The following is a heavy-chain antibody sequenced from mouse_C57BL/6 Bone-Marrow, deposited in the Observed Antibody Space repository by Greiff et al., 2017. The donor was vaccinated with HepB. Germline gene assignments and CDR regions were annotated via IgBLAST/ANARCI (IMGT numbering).Heavy chain of an antibody. Sequence: EVQGVESGGCLVQPGGSLSLSCAASGFTFPDYYMSLVRRPPGKALEWLGFIRNKANGYTTEYSASVQGRFTISRDNSQSILYLQMNALRAEDSATYYCARYRYSNFVDYWGQGTTLTVSS. CDR1: GFTFPDYY. D-gene: IGHD2-5*01. CDR2: IRNKANGYTT. CDR3: ARYRYSNFVDY. V-gene: IGHV7-3*01. J-gene: IGHJ2*01.